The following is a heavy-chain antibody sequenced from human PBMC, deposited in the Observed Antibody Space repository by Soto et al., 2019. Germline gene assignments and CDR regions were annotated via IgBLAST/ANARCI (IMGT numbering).Heavy chain of an antibody. CDR2: IIPSFGTA. CDR1: GGTFSSYV. D-gene: IGHD6-13*01. Sequence: QVQLVQSGGEVKKPGSSEKVSWKASGGTFSSYVISWVRRAPGQGLEWMGGIIPSFGTANYAQKFQGRVTITADESTSTAYMELSSLRSEDTAVYYCAREYSSSWYGGANWFDPWGQGTLVTVSS. J-gene: IGHJ5*02. V-gene: IGHV1-69*12. CDR3: AREYSSSWYGGANWFDP.